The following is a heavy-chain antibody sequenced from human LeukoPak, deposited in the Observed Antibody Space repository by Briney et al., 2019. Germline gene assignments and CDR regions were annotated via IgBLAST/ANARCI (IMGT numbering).Heavy chain of an antibody. V-gene: IGHV7-4-1*02. Sequence: ASVKVSCKASGYTFTSYAMNWVRQAPGQGLEWMGWINTNTGNPTYAQGFTGRFVFSLDTSVSTAYLQISSLKAEDTAVYYCASGGGICSSTSCYGWDWFGPWGQGTLVTVSS. CDR3: ASGGGICSSTSCYGWDWFGP. CDR2: INTNTGNP. J-gene: IGHJ5*02. D-gene: IGHD2-2*01. CDR1: GYTFTSYA.